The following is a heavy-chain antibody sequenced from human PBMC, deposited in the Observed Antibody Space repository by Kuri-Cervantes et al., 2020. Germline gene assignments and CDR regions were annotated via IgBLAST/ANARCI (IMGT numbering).Heavy chain of an antibody. CDR3: ARDEVDTAMDSAEIRYYYYYYGMDV. V-gene: IGHV3-11*01. CDR2: ISSSGSTI. D-gene: IGHD5-18*01. Sequence: GGSLRLSCAASGFTFSDYYMSWIRQAPGKGLEWVSYISSSGSTIYYADSVKGRFTISRDNAKNSLYLQMNSLRAEDTAVYYCARDEVDTAMDSAEIRYYYYYYGMDVWGQGTTVTVSS. J-gene: IGHJ6*02. CDR1: GFTFSDYY.